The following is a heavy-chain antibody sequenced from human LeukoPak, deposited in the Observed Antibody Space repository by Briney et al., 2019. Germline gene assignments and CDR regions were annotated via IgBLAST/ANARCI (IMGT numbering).Heavy chain of an antibody. Sequence: PGGSLRLSCAASGFTFSSYSMNWVRQAPGKGLEWVSYISSSSSTIYYADSVKGRFTISRDNAKNSLYLQMNSLRDEDTAVHYCARDDAPYTMVRGVMYAYWGQGTLVTVSS. D-gene: IGHD3-10*01. CDR1: GFTFSSYS. CDR2: ISSSSSTI. V-gene: IGHV3-48*02. J-gene: IGHJ4*02. CDR3: ARDDAPYTMVRGVMYAY.